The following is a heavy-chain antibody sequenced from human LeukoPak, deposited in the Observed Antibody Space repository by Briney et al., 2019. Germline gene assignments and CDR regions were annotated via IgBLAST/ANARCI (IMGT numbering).Heavy chain of an antibody. D-gene: IGHD6-19*01. CDR1: GFTFSSYG. CDR3: AKDLLAVAGPGAFQH. Sequence: GGSLRLSCAASGFTFSSYGMHWVRQAPGKGLEWVAVISYDGSNKYYADSVKSRFTISRDNSKNTLYLQMNSLRAEDTAVYYCAKDLLAVAGPGAFQHWGQGTLVTVSS. V-gene: IGHV3-30*18. CDR2: ISYDGSNK. J-gene: IGHJ1*01.